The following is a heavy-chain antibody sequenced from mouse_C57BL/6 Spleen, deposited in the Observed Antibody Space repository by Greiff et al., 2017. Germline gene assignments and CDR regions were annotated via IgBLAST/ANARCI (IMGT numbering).Heavy chain of an antibody. Sequence: EVQLQQSGPELVKPGASVKISCKASGYSFTGYYMNWVKQSPEKSLEWIGEINPSTGGTTYNQKFKAKATLTVDKSSSTAYIQLKSLTSEDSAVYYCARGITTVVPYFDYWGQGTTLTVSS. CDR1: GYSFTGYY. CDR2: INPSTGGT. D-gene: IGHD1-1*01. CDR3: ARGITTVVPYFDY. J-gene: IGHJ2*01. V-gene: IGHV1-42*01.